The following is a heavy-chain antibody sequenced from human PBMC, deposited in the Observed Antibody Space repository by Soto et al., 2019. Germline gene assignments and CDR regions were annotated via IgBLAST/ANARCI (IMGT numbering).Heavy chain of an antibody. CDR1: GGSISSYY. J-gene: IGHJ3*02. D-gene: IGHD5-18*01. CDR2: IYYSGST. CDR3: ARHPGVTGAFDI. V-gene: IGHV4-59*08. Sequence: SETLSLTCTVSGGSISSYYWSWIRQPPGKGLEWIGYIYYSGSTNYNPSLKSRVTISVDTSKNQFSLKLSSVTAADTAVYYCARHPGVTGAFDIWGQGTMVTVSS.